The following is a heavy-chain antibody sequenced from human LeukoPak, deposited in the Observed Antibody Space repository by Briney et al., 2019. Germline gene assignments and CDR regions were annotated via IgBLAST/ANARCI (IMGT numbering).Heavy chain of an antibody. CDR3: VRDPGGAGY. CDR2: IRSSGSTI. CDR1: GFTFSSYE. J-gene: IGHJ4*02. V-gene: IGHV3-48*03. Sequence: GGSLRLSCAASGFTFSSYEMNWVRQAPGQGLEWVSYIRSSGSTIYYAGSVKGRFTISRDNAKNSVYLQMNSLRVEDTAIYYCVRDPGGAGYWGQGTLVTVSS. D-gene: IGHD1-26*01.